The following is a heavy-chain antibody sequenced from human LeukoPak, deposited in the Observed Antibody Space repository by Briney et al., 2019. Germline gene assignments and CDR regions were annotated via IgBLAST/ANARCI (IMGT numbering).Heavy chain of an antibody. Sequence: AGGSLRLSCAASGFTFSNYGMHWVRQAPGKGLEWVANIKQDGSEKYYVDSVKGRFTISRDNAKNSLYLQMNSLRAEDTAVYYCARLGYSSSWYSSYYYYYMDVWGKGTTVTISS. J-gene: IGHJ6*03. CDR2: IKQDGSEK. V-gene: IGHV3-7*01. CDR3: ARLGYSSSWYSSYYYYYMDV. D-gene: IGHD6-13*01. CDR1: GFTFSNYG.